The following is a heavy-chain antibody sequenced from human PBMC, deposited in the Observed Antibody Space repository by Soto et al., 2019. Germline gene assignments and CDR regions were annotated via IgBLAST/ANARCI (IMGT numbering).Heavy chain of an antibody. D-gene: IGHD2-15*01. CDR3: PRDQILRGLPIHGY. CDR1: GYTFTSYG. J-gene: IGHJ4*02. CDR2: ISAYNGNT. V-gene: IGHV1-18*01. Sequence: QVQLVQSGAEVKKPGASVKVSCKASGYTFTSYGISWVRQAPGQGLEWMGWISAYNGNTNYAQKLQGRVTMTTDTSTSTAYMELRSLRSDDTPVYYCPRDQILRGLPIHGYWGQGTLVTVSS.